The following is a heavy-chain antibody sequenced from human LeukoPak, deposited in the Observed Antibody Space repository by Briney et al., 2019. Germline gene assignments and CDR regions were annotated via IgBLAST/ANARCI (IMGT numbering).Heavy chain of an antibody. CDR2: IYYSGST. V-gene: IGHV4-59*06. D-gene: IGHD4-11*01. J-gene: IGHJ4*02. CDR1: GGSISSYY. CDR3: ARGEDYSNYYFDY. Sequence: SETLSLTCTVSGGSISSYYWSWIRQHPGKGLEWIGYIYYSGSTYYNPSLKSRVTISVDTSKNQFSLKLSSVTAADTAVYYCARGEDYSNYYFDYWGQGTLVTVSS.